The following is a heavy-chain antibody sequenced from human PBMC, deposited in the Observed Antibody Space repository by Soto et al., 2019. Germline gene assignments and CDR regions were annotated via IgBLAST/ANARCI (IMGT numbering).Heavy chain of an antibody. Sequence: ASVKVSCTVSGYTLTELSMHWVRQAPGKGLEWMGGFDPEDGETIYAQKFQGRVAMTEDTSTDTAYMELSSLRSEDTAVYYCATLFGYYDFWSGYYGDYWGRGTLVTVSS. CDR1: GYTLTELS. V-gene: IGHV1-24*01. CDR2: FDPEDGET. D-gene: IGHD3-3*01. CDR3: ATLFGYYDFWSGYYGDY. J-gene: IGHJ4*02.